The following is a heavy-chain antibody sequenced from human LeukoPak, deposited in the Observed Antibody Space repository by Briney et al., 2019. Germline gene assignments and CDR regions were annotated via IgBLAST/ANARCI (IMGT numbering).Heavy chain of an antibody. CDR2: INHSGST. CDR3: ARGQRGWIQLWLFDY. CDR1: GGAFSGYY. D-gene: IGHD5-18*01. J-gene: IGHJ4*02. Sequence: SETLSLTCAVYGGAFSGYYWSWIRQPPGKGLEWIGEINHSGSTNYNPSLKRRVTISVDTSKNQFSLKLSSVTAADTAVYYCARGQRGWIQLWLFDYWGQGTLVTVSS. V-gene: IGHV4-34*01.